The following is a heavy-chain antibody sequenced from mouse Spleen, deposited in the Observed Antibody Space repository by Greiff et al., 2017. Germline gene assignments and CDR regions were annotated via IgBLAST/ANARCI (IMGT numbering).Heavy chain of an antibody. CDR1: GYAFSSSW. CDR3: AVNYYGSSYGYAMDY. D-gene: IGHD1-1*01. J-gene: IGHJ4*01. Sequence: QVQLKESGPELVKPGASVKISCKASGYAFSSSWMNWVKQRPGQGLEWIGRIYPGDGDTNYNGKFKGKATLTADKSSSTAYMQLSSLTSVDSAVYFCAVNYYGSSYGYAMDYWGQGTSVTVSS. V-gene: IGHV1-82*01. CDR2: IYPGDGDT.